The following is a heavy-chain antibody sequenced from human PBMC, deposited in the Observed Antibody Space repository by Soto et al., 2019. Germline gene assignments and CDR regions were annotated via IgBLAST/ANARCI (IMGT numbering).Heavy chain of an antibody. CDR1: GYTFTSYD. CDR2: MNPNSGNT. D-gene: IGHD6-13*01. CDR3: AREARAAAAWFDP. Sequence: ASVKVSCKASGYTFTSYDINWVRQATGQGLEWMGWMNPNSGNTGYAQKFQGRVTMTRNTSISTAYMELSSLRSEDTAVYYCAREARAAAAWFDPWGQGTLVTVSS. V-gene: IGHV1-8*01. J-gene: IGHJ5*02.